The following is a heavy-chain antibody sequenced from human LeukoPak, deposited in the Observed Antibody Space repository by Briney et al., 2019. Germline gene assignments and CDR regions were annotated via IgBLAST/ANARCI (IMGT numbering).Heavy chain of an antibody. J-gene: IGHJ4*02. CDR2: MNPNSGNT. CDR1: GGTFSSYA. D-gene: IGHD1-1*01. CDR3: ARGSGGSIGY. V-gene: IGHV1-8*02. Sequence: ASVKVSCKASGGTFSSYAISWVRQATGQGLEWMGWMNPNSGNTGYAQKFQGRVTMTRNTSISTAYMELSSLRSEDTAVYYCARGSGGSIGYWGQGTLVTVSS.